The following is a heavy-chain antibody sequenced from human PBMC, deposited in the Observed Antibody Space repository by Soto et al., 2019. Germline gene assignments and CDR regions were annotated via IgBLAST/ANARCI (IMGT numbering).Heavy chain of an antibody. V-gene: IGHV4-34*01. CDR2: INHSGST. Sequence: PSETLCLTCAVYGWSFSRFYWSWIRQPPGKGLEWIGEINHSGSTNYNPSLKSRVTLSVDTSKNQFSLKLSSVTAADTAVYYCARRPQRGVAATRKDYWGHGTLVTVSS. J-gene: IGHJ4*01. D-gene: IGHD3-10*01. CDR3: ARRPQRGVAATRKDY. CDR1: GWSFSRFY.